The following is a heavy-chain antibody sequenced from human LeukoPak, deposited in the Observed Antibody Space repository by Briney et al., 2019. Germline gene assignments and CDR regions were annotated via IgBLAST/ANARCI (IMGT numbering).Heavy chain of an antibody. CDR1: GFTVSSNY. J-gene: IGHJ1*01. CDR2: IFSGGST. CDR3: ARVGDYYDSSGYFYGYFHH. V-gene: IGHV3-53*01. D-gene: IGHD3-22*01. Sequence: GGSLRLSCAASGFTVSSNYMSWVRQAPGKGLEWASVIFSGGSTYYADSVKGRFTISRDNSKNTLYLQMNSLRAEDTAVYYCARVGDYYDSSGYFYGYFHHWGQGTLATVSS.